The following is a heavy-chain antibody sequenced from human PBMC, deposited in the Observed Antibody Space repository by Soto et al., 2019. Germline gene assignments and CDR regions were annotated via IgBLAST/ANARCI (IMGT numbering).Heavy chain of an antibody. V-gene: IGHV3-23*01. CDR3: AKDRTDCSSTSCYAILLVDYGMDV. J-gene: IGHJ6*02. D-gene: IGHD2-2*01. CDR2: ISGSGGST. CDR1: GFTFSSYA. Sequence: GGSLRLSCAASGFTFSSYAMSWVRQAPGKGLEWVSAISGSGGSTYYADSVKGRFTISRDNSKNTLYLQMNSLRAEDTAVYYCAKDRTDCSSTSCYAILLVDYGMDVWGQGTTVTVSS.